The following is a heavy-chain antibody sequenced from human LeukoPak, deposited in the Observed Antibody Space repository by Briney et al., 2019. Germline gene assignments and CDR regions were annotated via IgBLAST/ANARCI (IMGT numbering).Heavy chain of an antibody. CDR2: IKTDGSEK. Sequence: GGSLRLSCAASGFTFSTYWMAWVRQSPGKGLELMATIKTDGSEKYYVDSVKGRFTVCRDNVKNSLYLQMDSLKAEDTAIYYCARGPRGLDVWGQGTTVTVS. V-gene: IGHV3-7*03. CDR3: ARGPRGLDV. J-gene: IGHJ6*02. CDR1: GFTFSTYW.